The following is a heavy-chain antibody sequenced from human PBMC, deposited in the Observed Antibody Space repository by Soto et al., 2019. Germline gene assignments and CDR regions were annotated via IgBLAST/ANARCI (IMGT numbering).Heavy chain of an antibody. D-gene: IGHD1-26*01. J-gene: IGHJ4*02. CDR1: GHTSRNNG. Sequence: QVRLVQSGAEVGQPGASVKVSCKASGHTSRNNGISWVRQAPGQGLEWMGFINANTGATNYARKFRGRLTLTTDTFTRTVDMELRSLRSDDTAVYYCGRDEAQWGQRFLDYWGQGTRVTVSS. CDR2: INANTGAT. V-gene: IGHV1-18*01. CDR3: GRDEAQWGQRFLDY.